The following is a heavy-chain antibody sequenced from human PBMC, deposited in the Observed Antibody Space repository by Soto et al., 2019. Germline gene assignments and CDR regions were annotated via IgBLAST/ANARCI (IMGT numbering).Heavy chain of an antibody. CDR2: VYYTGST. V-gene: IGHV4-59*08. J-gene: IGHJ6*03. CDR3: ARTVLGSVLMGESLADCSHYMDV. Sequence: TNTVSEGTSVNFGGRWILQPKGKGLEWIGYVYYTGSTSYNPSLKRRVTFSAASSRGQFSLRLNSVTAADTAVYYCARTVLGSVLMGESLADCSHYMDVPAQAPAVTV. D-gene: IGHD3-16*01. CDR1: EGTSVNFG.